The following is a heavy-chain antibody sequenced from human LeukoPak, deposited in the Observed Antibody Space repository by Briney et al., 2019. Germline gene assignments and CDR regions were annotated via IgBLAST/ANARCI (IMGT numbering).Heavy chain of an antibody. CDR1: GLTLGFKC. Sequence: PGGSLRLSCAASGLTLGFKCKSWVRQAPGKGLEWVSITYSGGSSYYADSVKGRFTVSRDTSKNTLYLQMNSLRAEDTAVYYCATRPDGNDVPYFDYWGQGTLVTVSS. CDR2: TYSGGSS. CDR3: ATRPDGNDVPYFDY. J-gene: IGHJ4*02. D-gene: IGHD5-12*01. V-gene: IGHV3-66*01.